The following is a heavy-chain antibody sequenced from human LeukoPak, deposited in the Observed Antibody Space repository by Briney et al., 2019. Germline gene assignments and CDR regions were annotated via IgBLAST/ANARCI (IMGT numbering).Heavy chain of an antibody. Sequence: PGGSLSLFCAASGFTFSDYYMSWTRPAPGKGLEWVSYNTSRGSTIYYADSVTGRFTISRDNAKNSMYLQMNGLRAEDTAVYYCAREPLPNKVGATTFAFDIWGQGTMVTVSS. J-gene: IGHJ3*02. V-gene: IGHV3-11*01. CDR2: NTSRGSTI. CDR1: GFTFSDYY. CDR3: AREPLPNKVGATTFAFDI. D-gene: IGHD1-26*01.